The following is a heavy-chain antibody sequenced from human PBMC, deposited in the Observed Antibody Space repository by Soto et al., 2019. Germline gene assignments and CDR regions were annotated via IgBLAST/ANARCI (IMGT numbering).Heavy chain of an antibody. CDR3: ATASGASSGPENWFDP. CDR2: FDPEDGET. CDR1: GYTLTELS. D-gene: IGHD6-19*01. J-gene: IGHJ5*02. V-gene: IGHV1-24*01. Sequence: GASVKVSCKVSGYTLTELSMHWVRQAPGKGLEWMGGFDPEDGETIYAQKFQGRVTMTEDTSTDTAYMELGSLRSEDTAVYYCATASGASSGPENWFDPWGQGTLVTVS.